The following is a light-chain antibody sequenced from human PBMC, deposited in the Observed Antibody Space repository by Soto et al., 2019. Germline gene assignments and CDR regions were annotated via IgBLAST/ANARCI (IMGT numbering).Light chain of an antibody. Sequence: AIQMTQFPSSLSASVGDRVTITCRASQDIRSDLGWYQQRPGKAPKLLIYASSSLQSGVPSRFSGSGSGTDFTLTISSLQPEDFATYFCQQANSFPITFGQGTRLEIK. CDR1: QDIRSD. CDR3: QQANSFPIT. CDR2: ASS. V-gene: IGKV1-6*01. J-gene: IGKJ5*01.